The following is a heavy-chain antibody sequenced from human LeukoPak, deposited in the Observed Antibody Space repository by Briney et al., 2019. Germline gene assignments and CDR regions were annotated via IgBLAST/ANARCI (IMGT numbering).Heavy chain of an antibody. CDR1: GGSISSSSYS. CDR3: AGGDSSSYWFDP. CDR2: IYYSGST. J-gene: IGHJ5*02. V-gene: IGHV4-39*07. Sequence: PSETLSLTCAVSGGSISSSSYSWGWIRQPPGKGLEWIGNIYYSGSTYYNPSLKSRVTISVDTSKNQFSLKLSSVTAADTAVYYCAGGDSSSYWFDPWGQGTLVTVSS. D-gene: IGHD6-13*01.